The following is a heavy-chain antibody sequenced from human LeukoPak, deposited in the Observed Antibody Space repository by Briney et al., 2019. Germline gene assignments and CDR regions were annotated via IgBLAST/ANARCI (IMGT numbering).Heavy chain of an antibody. CDR1: GYSFTSYW. V-gene: IGHV5-51*01. J-gene: IGHJ5*02. CDR3: ARHPLTSTSWQGFDP. CDR2: IYPGDSDT. D-gene: IGHD2-2*01. Sequence: GESLKISCKGSGYSFTSYWIGWVRQMPGKGLEWMGIIYPGDSDTRYSPSFQGQVTISAGKSISTAYLQWSSLKASDTAMYYCARHPLTSTSWQGFDPWGQGTLVTVSS.